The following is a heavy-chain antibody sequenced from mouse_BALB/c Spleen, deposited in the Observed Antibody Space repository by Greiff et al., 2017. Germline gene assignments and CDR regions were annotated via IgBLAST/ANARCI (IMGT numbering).Heavy chain of an antibody. D-gene: IGHD1-1*01. CDR2: ISYSGST. J-gene: IGHJ1*01. V-gene: IGHV3-2*02. CDR3: ARFITTVVEGGYWYFDV. Sequence: EVKLQESGPGLVKPSQSLSLTCTVTGYSITSDYAWNWIRQFPGNKLEWMGYISYSGSTSYNPSLKSRISITRDTSKNQFFLQLNSVTTEDTATYYCARFITTVVEGGYWYFDVWGAGTTVTVSS. CDR1: GYSITSDYA.